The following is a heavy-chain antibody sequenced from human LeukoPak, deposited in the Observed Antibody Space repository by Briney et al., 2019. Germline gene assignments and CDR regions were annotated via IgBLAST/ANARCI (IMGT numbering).Heavy chain of an antibody. D-gene: IGHD1-26*01. CDR3: ARRAMGATSFDY. V-gene: IGHV3-11*04. Sequence: GGSLRLSCAASGFTFSHYYMPWVRQAPGKGLEWLSYISSSSNTIYYADSVKGRLTVSRDNAKNSLFLQMTHLRAEDTAVYYCARRAMGATSFDYWGQGTLVTVSS. CDR2: ISSSSNTI. CDR1: GFTFSHYY. J-gene: IGHJ4*02.